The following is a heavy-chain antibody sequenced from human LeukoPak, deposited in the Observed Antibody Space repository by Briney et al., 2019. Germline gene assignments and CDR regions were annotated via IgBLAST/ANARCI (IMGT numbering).Heavy chain of an antibody. D-gene: IGHD2-2*01. Sequence: GRSLRLSCAASGFTFDDYAMHWVRQAPGKGLEWVSGISWNSGSIGYADSVKGRFTISRDNAKNSLYLQMNSLRAEDTALYYCAKDMGYCSSTSCYYAYYGMDVWGQGTTVTVSS. CDR2: ISWNSGSI. V-gene: IGHV3-9*01. CDR3: AKDMGYCSSTSCYYAYYGMDV. J-gene: IGHJ6*02. CDR1: GFTFDDYA.